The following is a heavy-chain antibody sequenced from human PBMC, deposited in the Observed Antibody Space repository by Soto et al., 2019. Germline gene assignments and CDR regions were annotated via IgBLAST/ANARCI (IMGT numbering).Heavy chain of an antibody. J-gene: IGHJ6*02. CDR3: AKADSSGWYTIYYYYGMDV. CDR2: ISYDGSNK. CDR1: GFTFSSYG. Sequence: ESVGGVVQPGRSLRLSCAASGFTFSSYGMHWVRQAPGKGLEWVAVISYDGSNKYYADSVKGRFTISRDNSKNTLYLQMNSLRAEDTAVYYCAKADSSGWYTIYYYYGMDVWGQGTTVTVSS. V-gene: IGHV3-30*18. D-gene: IGHD6-19*01.